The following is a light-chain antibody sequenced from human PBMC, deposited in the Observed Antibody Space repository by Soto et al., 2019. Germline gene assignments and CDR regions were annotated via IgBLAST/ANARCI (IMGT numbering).Light chain of an antibody. J-gene: IGKJ1*01. CDR1: QNIKTY. CDR2: AAS. CDR3: QPSFSSPPWT. Sequence: DIQMTQSPSSLSASVGDSVTITCRASQNIKTYLNWYQQKPGKAPNLLIYAASSLHSGVPSRFSGSGSGTDFTLTISSLQPEDFATYYCQPSFSSPPWTFGQQTKVEIK. V-gene: IGKV1-39*01.